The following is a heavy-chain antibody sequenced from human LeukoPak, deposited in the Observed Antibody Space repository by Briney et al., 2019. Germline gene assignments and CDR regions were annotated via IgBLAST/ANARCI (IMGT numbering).Heavy chain of an antibody. V-gene: IGHV4-4*07. CDR2: IYTSGST. CDR1: GGSISSYC. CDR3: ARNSGSFSSDYYYMDV. Sequence: PSETLSLTCTVAGGSISSYCWSWIRQPAGKGLEWIGRIYTSGSTNYNPSLKSRVTMSVDTSKNQFSLKLSSVTAADTAVYYCARNSGSFSSDYYYMDVWGKGTTVTVSS. J-gene: IGHJ6*03. D-gene: IGHD1-26*01.